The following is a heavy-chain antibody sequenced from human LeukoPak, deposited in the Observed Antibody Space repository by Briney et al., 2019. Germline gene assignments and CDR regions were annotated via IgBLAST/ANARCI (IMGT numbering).Heavy chain of an antibody. D-gene: IGHD3-10*01. J-gene: IGHJ5*02. CDR3: ARRLPGFLVRGVLNGNWFDP. V-gene: IGHV4-39*07. CDR1: GGSIFSSNSY. Sequence: SETLSLTCTVSGGSIFSSNSYWGWIRQPPGKGLEWIGSIYYSGSTNYNPSLKSRVTISVDTSKNQFSLKLSSVTAADTAVYYCARRLPGFLVRGVLNGNWFDPWGQGTLVTVSS. CDR2: IYYSGST.